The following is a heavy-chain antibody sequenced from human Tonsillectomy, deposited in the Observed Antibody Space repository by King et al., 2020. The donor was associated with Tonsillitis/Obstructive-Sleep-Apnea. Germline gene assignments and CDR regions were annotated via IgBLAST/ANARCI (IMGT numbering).Heavy chain of an antibody. Sequence: VQLVESGGGLVKPGGSLRLSCAASGFTFGVYYMTWIRPAPGKGLEWLSYISHSGRTISYAASVKGRFTISRDNAKNALYLQMNSLRAEDTAVYYCAREAYDFWSGTFDSWGQGPLVTVSS. CDR2: ISHSGRTI. D-gene: IGHD3-3*01. V-gene: IGHV3-11*01. CDR3: AREAYDFWSGTFDS. CDR1: GFTFGVYY. J-gene: IGHJ4*02.